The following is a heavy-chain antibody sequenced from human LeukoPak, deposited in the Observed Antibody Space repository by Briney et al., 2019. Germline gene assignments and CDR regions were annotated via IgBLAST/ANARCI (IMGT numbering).Heavy chain of an antibody. CDR2: ISYDGNNK. CDR1: GFTFSTYG. D-gene: IGHD4-11*01. Sequence: PGRSLRLSCAASGFTFSTYGMHWVRQAPGKGLEWVALISYDGNNKYYADSVRGRFTISRDNSKNTLNLQMNSLRAEDTAIYYCAKWEANNYPFGHWGQGTLVTVSS. CDR3: AKWEANNYPFGH. J-gene: IGHJ4*02. V-gene: IGHV3-30*18.